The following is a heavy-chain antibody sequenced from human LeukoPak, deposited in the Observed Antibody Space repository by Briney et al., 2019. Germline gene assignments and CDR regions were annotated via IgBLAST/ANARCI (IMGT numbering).Heavy chain of an antibody. CDR2: ISTTGAST. V-gene: IGHV3-23*01. D-gene: IGHD2-15*01. J-gene: IGHJ3*02. CDR3: AKCEGESCWGAFDI. Sequence: GGSLRLSCAASGFTFSRYAMSWVRQAPGKGLEWVSGISTTGASTYYADSVKGRFTISRDNPKNTLYLQMSSLRDEDTAVYYCAKCEGESCWGAFDIWGQGTMVTVSS. CDR1: GFTFSRYA.